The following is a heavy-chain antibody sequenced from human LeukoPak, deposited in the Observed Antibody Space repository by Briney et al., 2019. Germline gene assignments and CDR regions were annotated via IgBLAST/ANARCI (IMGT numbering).Heavy chain of an antibody. J-gene: IGHJ6*03. D-gene: IGHD7-27*01. CDR1: GASISSFY. Sequence: SETLSLTCTISGASISSFYWSWIRQPPGKGLEWIGCINYSGSTNYNPSLKSRVTISIDTSKNQMSLKLRSVTAADTAVYYCARGYNWGSPTRNFYYLDVWGKGTTVTVSS. CDR2: INYSGST. V-gene: IGHV4-59*12. CDR3: ARGYNWGSPTRNFYYLDV.